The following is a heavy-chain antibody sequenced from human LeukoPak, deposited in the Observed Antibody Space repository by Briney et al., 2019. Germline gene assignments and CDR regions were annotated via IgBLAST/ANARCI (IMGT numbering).Heavy chain of an antibody. CDR1: GFTFTNYA. Sequence: GGSLRLSCAASGFTFTNYAMSWVRQAPGKGLEWVSAISGTGSSTYYADSVKGRFTTSRDNSKNTLYLQMNSLRAEDTAVYYCAREVGALDYWGQGTLVTVSS. V-gene: IGHV3-23*01. CDR2: ISGTGSST. D-gene: IGHD1-26*01. CDR3: AREVGALDY. J-gene: IGHJ4*02.